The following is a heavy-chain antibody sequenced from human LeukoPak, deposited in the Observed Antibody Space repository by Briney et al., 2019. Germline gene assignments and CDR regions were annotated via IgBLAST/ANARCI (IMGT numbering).Heavy chain of an antibody. J-gene: IGHJ4*02. CDR1: GFTFSTYW. V-gene: IGHV3-7*01. Sequence: GGSLRLSCAASGFTFSTYWKSWVRQAPGKGLEWVADIKPDGSEKYYVDSVKGRFTISRDNAKNSLYLQMNSLRAEDTAVYYCARGGGYYLHWGQGTLVTVSS. CDR3: ARGGGYYLH. D-gene: IGHD3-10*02. CDR2: IKPDGSEK.